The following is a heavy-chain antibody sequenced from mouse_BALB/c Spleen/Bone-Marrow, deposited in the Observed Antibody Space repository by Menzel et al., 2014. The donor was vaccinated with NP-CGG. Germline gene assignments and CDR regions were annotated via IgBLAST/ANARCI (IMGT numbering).Heavy chain of an antibody. CDR3: ARLGSSSGYFDY. CDR2: ISSGSSTI. J-gene: IGHJ2*01. V-gene: IGHV5-17*02. CDR1: GFTFSSFG. D-gene: IGHD1-1*01. Sequence: EVQLQESGGGLVQPGGSRKLSCAASGFTFSSFGMRWVRQAPEKGLEWVAYISSGSSTIYYADTVMGRFTISRDNPKNTLFLQMTSLRSEDTAMYYCARLGSSSGYFDYWGQGTTLTVSS.